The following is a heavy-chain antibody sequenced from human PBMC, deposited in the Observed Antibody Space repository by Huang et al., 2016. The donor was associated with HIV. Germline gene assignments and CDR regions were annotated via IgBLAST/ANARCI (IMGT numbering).Heavy chain of an antibody. D-gene: IGHD1-26*01. V-gene: IGHV3-30*18. J-gene: IGHJ4*02. CDR2: ISYDGSNK. CDR3: AKDGADEEWDIDY. Sequence: VQLVESGGGVVQPGRSRRLACAASGFSFSTYGLPWVRQAPGKGLEWVAVISYDGSNKYYAHSVKGRFTISRDTSENKVYLQMNSLRHEDTAVYYCAKDGADEEWDIDYWGQGTLVTVSS. CDR1: GFSFSTYG.